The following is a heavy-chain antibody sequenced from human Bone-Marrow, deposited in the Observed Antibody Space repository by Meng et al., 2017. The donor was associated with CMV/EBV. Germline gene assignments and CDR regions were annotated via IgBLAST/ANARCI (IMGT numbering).Heavy chain of an antibody. CDR3: TKGGYRRGQRYYYGMDV. V-gene: IGHV3-72*01. D-gene: IGHD5-18*01. CDR1: GFSFSDHY. CDR2: IRDKANSYTT. Sequence: GESLKISCAASGFSFSDHYMDWVRQAPGKGLEWVGRIRDKANSYTTEYAASVKGRFTISRDDSENSLYLQMNSLKTEDTAVYYCTKGGYRRGQRYYYGMDVWGQRTTVTVSS. J-gene: IGHJ6*02.